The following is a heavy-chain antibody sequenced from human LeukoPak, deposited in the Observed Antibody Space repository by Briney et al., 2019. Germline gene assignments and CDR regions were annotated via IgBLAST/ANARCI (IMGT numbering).Heavy chain of an antibody. V-gene: IGHV3-66*01. CDR2: IYSGGST. D-gene: IGHD3-10*01. CDR1: GFTVSSNY. Sequence: PGGSLRLSCAASGFTVSSNYMSWVRQAPGKGLEWVSVIYSGGSTYYADSVKGRFTISRDNSKNTLYLQMNSLRAEDTAVYYCARAPPTSSGRGVLYYYYGMDVWGQGTTVTVSS. J-gene: IGHJ6*02. CDR3: ARAPPTSSGRGVLYYYYGMDV.